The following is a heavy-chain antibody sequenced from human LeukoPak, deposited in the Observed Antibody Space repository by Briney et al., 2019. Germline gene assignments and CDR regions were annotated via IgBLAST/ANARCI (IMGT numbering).Heavy chain of an antibody. Sequence: PGGSLRLSCAASGFTFSSYGMHWVRQAPGKGLEWVAFIHYDGTNEYHADSVKGRFTISRDNSKNTLYLQMNSLRAEDTAVYYCAKETLVWGKGTTVTVSS. CDR3: AKETLV. CDR2: IHYDGTNE. CDR1: GFTFSSYG. J-gene: IGHJ6*04. V-gene: IGHV3-30*02.